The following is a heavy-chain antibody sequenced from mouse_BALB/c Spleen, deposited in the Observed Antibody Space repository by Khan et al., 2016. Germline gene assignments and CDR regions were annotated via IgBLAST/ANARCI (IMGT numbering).Heavy chain of an antibody. CDR2: ISYSGDT. CDR1: GDSITSGY. CDR3: TRYDAYCFYY. J-gene: IGHJ2*01. D-gene: IGHD2-3*01. Sequence: EVQLQESGPSLVKPSQTLSLTCSVTGDSITSGYWNWIRKFPGNKLEYMGYISYSGDTYYNPSLNSRISITRDTSKNQHYLQLNSVTTEDTATCFCTRYDAYCFYYWGQGTTLTVSS. V-gene: IGHV3-8*02.